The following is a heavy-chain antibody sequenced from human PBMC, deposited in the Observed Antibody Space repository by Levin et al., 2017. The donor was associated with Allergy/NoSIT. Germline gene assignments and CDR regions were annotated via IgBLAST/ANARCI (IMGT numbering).Heavy chain of an antibody. CDR3: ARVTRCGGDCYFLDY. V-gene: IGHV3-11*01. Sequence: GGSLRLSCAVSGFTFSDYYMAWIRRAPGKGLEWVSYISSSGAIIYYGDSVKGRFTISRDNAENSLSLQMNSLRAEDTAVYYCARVTRCGGDCYFLDYWGQGVLVTVSS. CDR1: GFTFSDYY. J-gene: IGHJ4*02. CDR2: ISSSGAII. D-gene: IGHD2-21*02.